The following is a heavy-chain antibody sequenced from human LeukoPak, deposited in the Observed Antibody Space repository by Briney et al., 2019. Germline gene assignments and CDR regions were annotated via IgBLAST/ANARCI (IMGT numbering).Heavy chain of an antibody. CDR1: GFTFSDYY. CDR2: ISSSGSTI. V-gene: IGHV3-11*01. Sequence: GGSLRLSCAASGFTFSDYYMSWIRQAPGKGLEWVSYISSSGSTIYYADSVKGRFTISRDNAKNSLYLQMNSLRAEDTAVYYCARDLFRTGTTAFAFDIWGQGTMVTVSS. D-gene: IGHD1-7*01. J-gene: IGHJ3*02. CDR3: ARDLFRTGTTAFAFDI.